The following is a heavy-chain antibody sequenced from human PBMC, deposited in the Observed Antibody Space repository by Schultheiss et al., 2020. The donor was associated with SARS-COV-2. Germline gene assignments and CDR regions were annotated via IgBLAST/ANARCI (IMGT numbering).Heavy chain of an antibody. Sequence: GESLKISCAASGFTFSSYAMHWVRQAPGKGLEWVAVISYDGSNKYYADSVKGRFTISRDNSKNTLYLQMNSLRAEDTAVYYCARDGTGGMDGMDIWGQGTTVTVSS. CDR3: ARDGTGGMDGMDI. J-gene: IGHJ6*02. D-gene: IGHD3-16*01. CDR1: GFTFSSYA. CDR2: ISYDGSNK. V-gene: IGHV3-30*04.